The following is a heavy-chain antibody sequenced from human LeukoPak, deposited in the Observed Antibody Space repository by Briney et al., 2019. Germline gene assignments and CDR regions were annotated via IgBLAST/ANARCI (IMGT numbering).Heavy chain of an antibody. CDR3: ARHRWCSGGSCYSRAFDI. D-gene: IGHD2-15*01. V-gene: IGHV4-30-2*02. Sequence: PSETLSLTCAVSCGSISSGGYSWGWIRQPPGKGLEWIGYIYHSGSTYYNPSLKSRVTISVDRSKNQFSLKLSSVTAADTAVYYCARHRWCSGGSCYSRAFDIWGQGTMVTVSS. J-gene: IGHJ3*02. CDR2: IYHSGST. CDR1: CGSISSGGYS.